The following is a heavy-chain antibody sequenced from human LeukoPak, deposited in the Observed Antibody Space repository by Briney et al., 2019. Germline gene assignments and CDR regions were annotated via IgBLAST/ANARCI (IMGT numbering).Heavy chain of an antibody. V-gene: IGHV1-24*01. D-gene: IGHD5-12*01. CDR1: GYTLTELS. Sequence: ASVKVSCKVSGYTLTELSMHWVRQAPGKGLEWMGGFDPEDGETIYAQKFQGRVTMTEDTSTDTAYMELSSLRSEDTAVYYCATVFNCEWLRSSFDYWGQGTLVTVSS. CDR3: ATVFNCEWLRSSFDY. J-gene: IGHJ4*02. CDR2: FDPEDGET.